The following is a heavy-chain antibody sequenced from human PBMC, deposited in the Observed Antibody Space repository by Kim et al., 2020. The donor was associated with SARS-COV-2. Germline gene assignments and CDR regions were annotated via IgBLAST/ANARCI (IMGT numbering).Heavy chain of an antibody. CDR3: ASLLRYFDWYTALDY. J-gene: IGHJ4*02. V-gene: IGHV4-39*01. D-gene: IGHD3-9*01. CDR2: IYYSGST. Sequence: SETLSLTCTVSGGSISSSSYYWGWIRQPPGKGLEWIGSIYYSGSTYYNPSLKSRVTISVDTSKNQFSLKLSSVTAADTAVYYCASLLRYFDWYTALDYWGQGTLVTVSS. CDR1: GGSISSSSYY.